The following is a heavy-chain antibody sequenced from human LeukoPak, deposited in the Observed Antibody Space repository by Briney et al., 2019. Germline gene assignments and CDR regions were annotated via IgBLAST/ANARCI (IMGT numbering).Heavy chain of an antibody. V-gene: IGHV3-23*01. CDR1: GFTFSSYA. D-gene: IGHD3-16*01. CDR3: AREISRFGI. CDR2: ISGSSGST. Sequence: GGSLRLSCAASGFTFSSYAMSWVRQAPGKGLEWVSTISGSSGSTDYADSVKGRFTLSRDNSKNTLFLQVNSLRADDTAVYYCAREISRFGIWGQGTLVTVSS. J-gene: IGHJ4*02.